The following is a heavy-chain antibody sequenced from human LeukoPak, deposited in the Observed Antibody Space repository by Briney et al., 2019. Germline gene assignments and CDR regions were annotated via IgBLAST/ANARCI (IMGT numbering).Heavy chain of an antibody. D-gene: IGHD2-15*01. Sequence: SETLSLTCTVSGGSISGYFGSCIRQPPGQGLEFIGYIYYTGATLYNPSLKSRVTMSVDTSKNQFSLKLRSVTAADTAVYYCARHDPVGYYQHGMDVWGQGTTVTVSS. CDR1: GGSISGYF. V-gene: IGHV4-59*08. CDR3: ARHDPVGYYQHGMDV. CDR2: IYYTGAT. J-gene: IGHJ6*02.